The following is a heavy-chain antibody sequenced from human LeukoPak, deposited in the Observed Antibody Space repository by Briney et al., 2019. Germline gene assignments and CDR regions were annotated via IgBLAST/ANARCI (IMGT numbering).Heavy chain of an antibody. V-gene: IGHV3-66*01. D-gene: IGHD3-22*01. Sequence: GGSLRLSCADSGFTVSSNYMSWVRQAPGKGLEWVSVIYSGDNTYYADSVKGRFTISRDESKNTLYLQMNSLRAEDTAVYYCASGKTYYYDSSDSGDAFDIWAKGQWSPSLQ. J-gene: IGHJ3*02. CDR3: ASGKTYYYDSSDSGDAFDI. CDR1: GFTVSSNY. CDR2: IYSGDNT.